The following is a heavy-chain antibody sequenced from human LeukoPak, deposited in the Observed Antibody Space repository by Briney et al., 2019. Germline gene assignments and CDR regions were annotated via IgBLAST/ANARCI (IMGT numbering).Heavy chain of an antibody. D-gene: IGHD2-15*01. V-gene: IGHV1-2*06. CDR3: ARDSDFGCSGSSCYSWVY. CDR1: GYTFTAYY. CDR2: INPNSGGS. Sequence: VASVKVSCKAPGYTFTAYYVHWVRQAPGQGLEWMGRINPNSGGSNFAQKFQGRVTMTRDTSISTVYMELNSLRSDDTAVYYCARDSDFGCSGSSCYSWVYWGQGTLVTVSS. J-gene: IGHJ4*02.